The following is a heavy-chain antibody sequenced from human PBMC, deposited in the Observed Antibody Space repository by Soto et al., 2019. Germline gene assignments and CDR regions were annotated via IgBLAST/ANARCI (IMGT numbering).Heavy chain of an antibody. CDR2: IYSGGST. CDR1: GFTVSSNY. Sequence: AGGSLRLSCAASGFTVSSNYMSWVRQAPGKGLEWVSVIYSGGSTYYADSVKGRFTISRDNSKNTLYLQMNSLRAEDTAVYYCAGFGPYSSVDYWGQGTLVTVSS. J-gene: IGHJ4*02. D-gene: IGHD3-22*01. V-gene: IGHV3-53*01. CDR3: AGFGPYSSVDY.